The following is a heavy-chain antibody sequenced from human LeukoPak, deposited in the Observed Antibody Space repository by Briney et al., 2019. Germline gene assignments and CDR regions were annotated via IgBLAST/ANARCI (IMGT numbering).Heavy chain of an antibody. J-gene: IGHJ4*02. D-gene: IGHD6-19*01. CDR3: AKDISVAVAGMMDY. Sequence: PGGSLRLSCAASGFTFDDYAMHWVRQAPGKGLEWVSGISWNSGDIGYADSVKGRFTISRDNAKNFLYLQMNSLRAEDTALYYCAKDISVAVAGMMDYWGQGTLVTVSS. V-gene: IGHV3-9*01. CDR1: GFTFDDYA. CDR2: ISWNSGDI.